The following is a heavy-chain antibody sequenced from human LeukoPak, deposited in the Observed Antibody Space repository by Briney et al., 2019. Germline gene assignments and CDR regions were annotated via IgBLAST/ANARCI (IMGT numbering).Heavy chain of an antibody. Sequence: PSETLSLTCTVSGGSIRSSYYYWGWIRQPPGKGLEWIGSIYDSGSTYYNPSLKSRVTISVDTSKNQFSLKLNSVTAADTAVYYCASPYTVGYWYFDLWGRGTLVTVSS. CDR2: IYDSGST. V-gene: IGHV4-39*01. CDR1: GGSIRSSYYY. CDR3: ASPYTVGYWYFDL. D-gene: IGHD4-17*01. J-gene: IGHJ2*01.